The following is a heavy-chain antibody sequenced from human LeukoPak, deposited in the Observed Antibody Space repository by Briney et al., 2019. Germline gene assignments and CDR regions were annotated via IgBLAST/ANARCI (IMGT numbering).Heavy chain of an antibody. CDR1: GYTFTGYY. J-gene: IGHJ4*02. CDR2: INPSGGST. CDR3: AREMATEMKNFDY. D-gene: IGHD5-24*01. V-gene: IGHV1-46*01. Sequence: ASVKVSCKASGYTFTGYYMHWVRQAPGQGLEWMGWINPSGGSTYHTQKFQGRVTITRDTSTSTVYMELSSLSSEDTAVYYCAREMATEMKNFDYWGQGTLVTVSS.